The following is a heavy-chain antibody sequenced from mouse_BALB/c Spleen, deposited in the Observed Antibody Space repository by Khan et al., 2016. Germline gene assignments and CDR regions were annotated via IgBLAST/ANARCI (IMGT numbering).Heavy chain of an antibody. CDR2: ISDGGSYT. V-gene: IGHV5-4*02. J-gene: IGHJ3*01. Sequence: EVELVESGGGLVKPGGSLKLSCAASGFTFSDYYMYWVRQTPEKRLEWVATISDGGSYTYYPDSVKGRFTISRDNAKNTRYLQMSSLKSEDTAMYYCAREGLRRGFAYWGQGTLVTVSA. CDR3: AREGLRRGFAY. D-gene: IGHD2-4*01. CDR1: GFTFSDYY.